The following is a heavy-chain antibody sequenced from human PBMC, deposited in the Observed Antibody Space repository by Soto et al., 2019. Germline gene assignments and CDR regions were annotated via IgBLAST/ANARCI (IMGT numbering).Heavy chain of an antibody. CDR2: IIPLFGTA. D-gene: IGHD1-26*01. Sequence: QVQLVQSGAEVKKPGSSVKVSCKASGGTFSSYSINWVRQAPGQGLEWMGEIIPLFGTANYAHKFQGRVTITADESTSTAYMELSSLRSEDTAAYYCARHGGRHSGGIDYWGQRTLVTVSS. J-gene: IGHJ4*02. V-gene: IGHV1-69*01. CDR1: GGTFSSYS. CDR3: ARHGGRHSGGIDY.